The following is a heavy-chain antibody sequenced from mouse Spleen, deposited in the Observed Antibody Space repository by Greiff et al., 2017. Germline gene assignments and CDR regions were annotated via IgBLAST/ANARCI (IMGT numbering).Heavy chain of an antibody. D-gene: IGHD3-1*01. CDR1: GFTFSDYY. CDR3: AFSDYAMDY. Sequence: DVKLVESGGGLVQPGGSLKLSCATSGFTFSDYYMYWVRQTPEKRLEWVAYISNGGGSTYYPDTVKGRFTISRDNAKNTLYLQMSRLKSEDTAMYYCAFSDYAMDYWGQGTSVTVSS. CDR2: ISNGGGST. J-gene: IGHJ4*01. V-gene: IGHV5-12*02.